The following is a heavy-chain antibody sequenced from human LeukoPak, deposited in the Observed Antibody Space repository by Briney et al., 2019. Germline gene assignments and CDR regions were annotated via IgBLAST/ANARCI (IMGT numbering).Heavy chain of an antibody. CDR2: ISYDGSNK. Sequence: GGSLRLSCAASGFSFSSYEMNWVRQAPGKGLEWVAVISYDGSNKYYADSVKGRFTISRDNAKNSLYLQMNSLRAEDTAVYFCAKDDYYDSSGDPNWFDPWGQGTLVTVSS. J-gene: IGHJ5*02. CDR1: GFSFSSYE. D-gene: IGHD3-22*01. CDR3: AKDDYYDSSGDPNWFDP. V-gene: IGHV3-30*18.